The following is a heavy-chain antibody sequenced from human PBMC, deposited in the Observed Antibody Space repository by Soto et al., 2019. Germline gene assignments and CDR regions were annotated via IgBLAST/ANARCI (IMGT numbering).Heavy chain of an antibody. D-gene: IGHD1-26*01. J-gene: IGHJ6*02. CDR3: ARGPTLRGFYYGMDV. CDR2: IYYSGSA. CDR1: GGSIDSYY. Sequence: SETPYLTSTVSGGSIDSYYLSWIRQPQGKGLEWIGYIYYSGSADYNPSLRSRVTISVDTSKNQFSLKLSSVTAADTAVYYCARGPTLRGFYYGMDVWGQGTTVT. V-gene: IGHV4-59*01.